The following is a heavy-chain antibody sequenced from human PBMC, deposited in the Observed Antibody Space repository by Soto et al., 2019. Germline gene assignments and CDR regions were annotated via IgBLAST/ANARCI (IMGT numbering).Heavy chain of an antibody. CDR3: ASQLQGSRRKYYFHF. CDR2: ISATGETI. V-gene: IGHV3-11*01. CDR1: GFNFSDFY. D-gene: IGHD1-26*01. Sequence: QVQLVESGGALVKPGGSLRLSCAASGFNFSDFYISWIRQAPGKGLEWVSFISATGETIYYAESVKGRFTISRDNAQKSRVLQMNSLRDEDTAIYYCASQLQGSRRKYYFHFWGQGPLVNVSS. J-gene: IGHJ4*02.